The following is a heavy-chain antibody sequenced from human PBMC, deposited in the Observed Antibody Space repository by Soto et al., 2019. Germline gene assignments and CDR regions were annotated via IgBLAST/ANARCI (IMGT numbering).Heavy chain of an antibody. Sequence: PGGSLRLSCAASGFTFSSYSMNWVRQAPGKGLEWVSSISSSSSYIYYADSVKGRFTISRDNAKNSLYLQMNSLRAEDTAVYYCARDTAMAHIFDYWGQGTLVTVSS. V-gene: IGHV3-21*01. CDR1: GFTFSSYS. J-gene: IGHJ4*02. D-gene: IGHD5-18*01. CDR3: ARDTAMAHIFDY. CDR2: ISSSSSYI.